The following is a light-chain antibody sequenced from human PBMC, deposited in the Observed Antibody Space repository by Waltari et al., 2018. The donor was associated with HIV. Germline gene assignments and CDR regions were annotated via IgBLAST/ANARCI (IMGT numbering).Light chain of an antibody. CDR1: QSVSIY. Sequence: EIVLTQSPATLSLSPGERATLSCRASQSVSIYLAWYQQKPGQPPRLLIYDASNRATAIPVRFSGSGSGTDFTLTISSLEPEDFAVYYCQQRSRWPPAYTFGQGTKLEIK. CDR3: QQRSRWPPAYT. J-gene: IGKJ2*01. CDR2: DAS. V-gene: IGKV3-11*01.